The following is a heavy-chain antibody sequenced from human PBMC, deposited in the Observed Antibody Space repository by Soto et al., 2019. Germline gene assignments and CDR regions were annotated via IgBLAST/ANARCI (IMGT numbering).Heavy chain of an antibody. J-gene: IGHJ4*02. CDR3: GRCTSTSCHLGSDY. CDR1: GFTFSSYA. CDR2: ISYDGSNK. V-gene: IGHV3-30-3*01. D-gene: IGHD2-2*01. Sequence: GGSLRLSCAASGFTFSSYAMNWVRQAPGKGLEWVALISYDGSNKYYADSVRGRFTISRDSSTNTLFLQMNSLRAADTAVYYCGRCTSTSCHLGSDYWGQGTLVTSPQ.